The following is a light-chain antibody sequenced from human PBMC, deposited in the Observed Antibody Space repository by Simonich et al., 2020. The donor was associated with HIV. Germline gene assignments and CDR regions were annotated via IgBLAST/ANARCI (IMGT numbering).Light chain of an antibody. CDR1: QSFASN. J-gene: IGKJ5*01. CDR2: YAS. Sequence: EILMTQSPATLSVSPGERATLSCRASQSFASNLAWYQQKPGQAPRLLIYYASSRATGIPARFSGSGFGTEFTLTISSMQSEDFALYYCQQRSNLITFGQGTRLEIK. V-gene: IGKV3-15*01. CDR3: QQRSNLIT.